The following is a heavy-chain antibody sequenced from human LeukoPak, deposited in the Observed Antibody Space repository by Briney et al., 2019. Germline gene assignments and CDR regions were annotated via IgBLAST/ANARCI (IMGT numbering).Heavy chain of an antibody. D-gene: IGHD5-12*01. Sequence: PGGSLRLSCAASGFTVSSNYINWVRQAPGKGLEWVSGIYVDGSTYYADSVKGRFTISRDNSKNTLYLQMNSLRAEDTAVYYCARISAYDDYWGQGTLSPSPQ. CDR1: GFTVSSNY. CDR2: IYVDGST. CDR3: ARISAYDDY. V-gene: IGHV3-66*01. J-gene: IGHJ4*02.